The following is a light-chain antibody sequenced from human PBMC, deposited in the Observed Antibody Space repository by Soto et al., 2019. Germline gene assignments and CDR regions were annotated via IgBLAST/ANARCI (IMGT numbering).Light chain of an antibody. J-gene: IGKJ2*01. Sequence: DIQMTQSPSSLSASVGDRVTITCRANQGIGNYLAWYQQKPGKVPKLLIYDASALHLGVSSRFIGSGSGTEFTLTISSLQPEDAATYYCQKYVSAPKTFGQGTKLEIK. CDR1: QGIGNY. CDR3: QKYVSAPKT. V-gene: IGKV1-27*01. CDR2: DAS.